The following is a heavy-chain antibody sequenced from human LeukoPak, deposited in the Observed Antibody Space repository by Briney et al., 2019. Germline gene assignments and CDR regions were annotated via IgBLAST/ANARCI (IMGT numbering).Heavy chain of an antibody. J-gene: IGHJ4*02. CDR2: IYYSGST. Sequence: SETLSLTCTVSGGSISSYYWSWIRQPPEKGLEWIGYIYYSGSTNYNPSLKSRVTISVDTSKNQFSLKLSSVTAADTAVYYCARGPTYQPIDYWGQGTLVTVSS. CDR1: GGSISSYY. D-gene: IGHD2-2*01. CDR3: ARGPTYQPIDY. V-gene: IGHV4-59*01.